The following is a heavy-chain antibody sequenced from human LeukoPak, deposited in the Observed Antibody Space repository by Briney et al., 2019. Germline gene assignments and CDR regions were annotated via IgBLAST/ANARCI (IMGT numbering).Heavy chain of an antibody. CDR3: ARAVRRTEITMVRGVIITGWFDP. D-gene: IGHD3-10*01. Sequence: SETLSLTCTVSGGSISSYYWSWIRQPPGKGLEWIGYIYYSGSTNYNPSLKSRVTISVDTSKNQFSLKLSSVTAADTAVYYCARAVRRTEITMVRGVIITGWFDPWGQGTLVTVSS. CDR1: GGSISSYY. V-gene: IGHV4-59*01. J-gene: IGHJ5*02. CDR2: IYYSGST.